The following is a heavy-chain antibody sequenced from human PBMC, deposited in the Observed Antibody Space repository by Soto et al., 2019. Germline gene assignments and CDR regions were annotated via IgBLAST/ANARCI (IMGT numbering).Heavy chain of an antibody. D-gene: IGHD6-13*01. CDR2: ISYDGSNK. J-gene: IGHJ4*02. Sequence: GGSLRLSCAASGFTFSSYGMHWVRQAPGKGLEWVAVISYDGSNKYYADSVKGRFTISRDNSKNTLYLQMNSLRAEDTAVYSCARDGSSSWYPHFDYWGQGTLVTVSS. CDR1: GFTFSSYG. V-gene: IGHV3-30*03. CDR3: ARDGSSSWYPHFDY.